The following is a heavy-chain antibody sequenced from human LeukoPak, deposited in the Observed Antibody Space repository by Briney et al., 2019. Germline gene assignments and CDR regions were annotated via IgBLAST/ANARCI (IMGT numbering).Heavy chain of an antibody. V-gene: IGHV3-30*18. D-gene: IGHD3-22*01. J-gene: IGHJ4*02. CDR3: AKAYHTDSSGYVDY. CDR2: ISYDATNT. CDR1: GFSFSSYG. Sequence: SWRSLRLSCAVSGFSFSSYGMHWVRQAPGKGLEWLAVISYDATNTYYADSVKGRFTISRDISKSTLYLQMNSLRAEDTAVYYCAKAYHTDSSGYVDYWGQGTLVTVSS.